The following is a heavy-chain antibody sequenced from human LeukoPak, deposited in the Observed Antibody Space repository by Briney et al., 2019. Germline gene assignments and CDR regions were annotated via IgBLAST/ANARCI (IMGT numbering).Heavy chain of an antibody. CDR3: ARVGILTYYYDSSGYYYFDY. V-gene: IGHV3-74*01. CDR1: GFTFSGYW. D-gene: IGHD3-22*01. CDR2: INDDGRYT. Sequence: GGSLRLSCAASGFTFSGYWMHWVRQVPGKGLVWVSRINDDGRYTVYADSVKGRFTISRDNSKNTLYLQMNSLRAEDTAVYYCARVGILTYYYDSSGYYYFDYWGQGTLVTVSS. J-gene: IGHJ4*02.